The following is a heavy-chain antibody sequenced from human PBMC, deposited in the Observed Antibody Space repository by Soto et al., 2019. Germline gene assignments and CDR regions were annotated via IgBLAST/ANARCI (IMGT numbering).Heavy chain of an antibody. J-gene: IGHJ3*02. CDR3: AKDMSITMAGFDI. CDR2: ISWNSGSI. D-gene: IGHD3-10*01. Sequence: EVQLVESGGGLVQPGRSLRLSCAASGFTFDDYAMHWVRQAPGKGLEWVSGISWNSGSIGYADSVKGRFTISRDNAKNSLYLQMNSLRAEDTALYYCAKDMSITMAGFDIWGQGTMVTVSS. CDR1: GFTFDDYA. V-gene: IGHV3-9*01.